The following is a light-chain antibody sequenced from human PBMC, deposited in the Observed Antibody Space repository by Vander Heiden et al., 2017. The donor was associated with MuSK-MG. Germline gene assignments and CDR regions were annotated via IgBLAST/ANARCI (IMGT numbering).Light chain of an antibody. J-gene: IGKJ2*01. CDR3: QQDDSTPFT. Sequence: DIVMTQSPDSLTVSLGERASINCKSSQSVLYSVNTKNYLAWYQHKPGQPPRVLIYWASTRDSGVPDRFSGSGSGTDFTLNINDLQADDVAVYYCQQDDSTPFTFGQGTKLEIK. CDR1: QSVLYSVNTKNY. CDR2: WAS. V-gene: IGKV4-1*01.